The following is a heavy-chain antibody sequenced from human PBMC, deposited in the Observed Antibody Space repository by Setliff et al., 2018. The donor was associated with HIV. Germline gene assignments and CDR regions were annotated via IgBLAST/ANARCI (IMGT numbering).Heavy chain of an antibody. CDR1: GGTFSNYA. Sequence: ASVKVACKASGGTFSNYAISWVRQAPGQGLEWMGGIIPIFGTANYAPRFHGRVTITADESTSTVYMELRSLRSEDSAVYYCARGRASYNVFDIWGQGTMVTVSS. CDR3: ARGRASYNVFDI. D-gene: IGHD1-1*01. J-gene: IGHJ3*02. V-gene: IGHV1-69*13. CDR2: IIPIFGTA.